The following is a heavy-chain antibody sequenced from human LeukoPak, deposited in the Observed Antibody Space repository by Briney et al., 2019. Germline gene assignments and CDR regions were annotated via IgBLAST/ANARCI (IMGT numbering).Heavy chain of an antibody. CDR1: GFTFSSYA. Sequence: GGSLRLSCAASGFTFSSYAMSWVRQAPGKGLEWVSAISGSGGSTYYADSVKGRFTVSRDNSKNTLYLQMNSLRSEDTAVYYCARDAPYSGGCCAFDIWGQGTMVTVSS. D-gene: IGHD6-19*01. CDR2: ISGSGGST. V-gene: IGHV3-23*01. CDR3: ARDAPYSGGCCAFDI. J-gene: IGHJ3*02.